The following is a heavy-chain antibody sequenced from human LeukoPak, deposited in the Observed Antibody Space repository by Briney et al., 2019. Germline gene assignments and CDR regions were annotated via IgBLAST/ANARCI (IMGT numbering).Heavy chain of an antibody. D-gene: IGHD6-13*01. Sequence: GGSLRLSCAASGFTLRSYTMNWVRQAPGKGLEWVAVISFDGSNKYYADSVRGRFTISRDNSKNTLYLQMNSLRAEDTAVYYCARDGEIAAVGYFYYSYMDVWGKGTTVTVSS. CDR3: ARDGEIAAVGYFYYSYMDV. V-gene: IGHV3-30-3*01. J-gene: IGHJ6*03. CDR1: GFTLRSYT. CDR2: ISFDGSNK.